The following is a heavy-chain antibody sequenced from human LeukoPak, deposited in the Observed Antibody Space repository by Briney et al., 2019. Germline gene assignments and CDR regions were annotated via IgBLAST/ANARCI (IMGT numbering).Heavy chain of an antibody. CDR1: GGSISSSSYY. Sequence: SETLSLTCTVSGGSISSSSYYWGWIRQPPGKGLEWIGYIYYSGSTYYNPSLKSRVTISVDTSKNQFSLKLSSVTAADTAVYYCARVPDSSSWGYFDLWGRGTLVTVSS. J-gene: IGHJ2*01. CDR3: ARVPDSSSWGYFDL. V-gene: IGHV4-31*03. D-gene: IGHD6-13*01. CDR2: IYYSGST.